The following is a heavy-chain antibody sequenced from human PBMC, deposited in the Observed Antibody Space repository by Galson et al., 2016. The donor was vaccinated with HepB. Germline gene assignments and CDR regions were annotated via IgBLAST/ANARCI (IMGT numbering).Heavy chain of an antibody. CDR3: AIHGPWEPDRLEGD. V-gene: IGHV3-21*01. D-gene: IGHD1-26*01. Sequence: SLRLSCAASGFTFRRYTMNWVRQAPGKGLEWVSAISSTSSSIYYADSVKGRFTISRDNAKNSLYLQMNSLRAEDTAVYYCAIHGPWEPDRLEGDWGQGTLVTVSS. CDR2: ISSTSSSI. CDR1: GFTFRRYT. J-gene: IGHJ4*02.